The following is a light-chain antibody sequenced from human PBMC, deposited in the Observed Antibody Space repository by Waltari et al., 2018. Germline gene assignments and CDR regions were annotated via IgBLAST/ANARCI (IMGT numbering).Light chain of an antibody. V-gene: IGKV4-1*01. J-gene: IGKJ4*01. CDR3: QQYYSTPRTLT. CDR1: QSVLYSSNNKNY. Sequence: DIVMTQSPDSLAVSLGGRATINCKSSQSVLYSSNNKNYLAWYQQKPGQPPKLLIYWASTRESGVPDRFSGSGSGTDFTLTISSLQAEDVAVYYCQQYYSTPRTLTFGGGTKVEIK. CDR2: WAS.